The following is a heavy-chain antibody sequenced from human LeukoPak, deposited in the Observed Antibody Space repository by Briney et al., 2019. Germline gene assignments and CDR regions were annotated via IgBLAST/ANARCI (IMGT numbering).Heavy chain of an antibody. J-gene: IGHJ4*02. CDR2: ASYSGGT. D-gene: IGHD2-8*02. V-gene: IGHV4-31*02. CDR3: ATAVLEEFCFDL. Sequence: SETLSLSCSVSGGSFSGGGKYCSWIRQHPGKGLEWIGFASYSGGTYYNPSLMSRITISVDRSQNQFSLRMRDVTAADTAVYFCATAVLEEFCFDLWGQDPLVRVSS. CDR1: GGSFSGGGKY.